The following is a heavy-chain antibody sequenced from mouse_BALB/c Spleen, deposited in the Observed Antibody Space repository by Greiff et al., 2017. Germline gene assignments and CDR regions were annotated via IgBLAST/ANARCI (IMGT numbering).Heavy chain of an antibody. CDR3: ARYDYGRVGAMDY. Sequence: EVKLVESGPSLVKPSQTLSLTCSVTGDSITSGYWNWIRKFPGNKLEYMGYISYSGSTYYNPSLKSRISITRDTSKNQYYLQLNSVTTEDTATYYCARYDYGRVGAMDYWGQGTSVTVSS. CDR1: GDSITSGY. D-gene: IGHD1-1*01. CDR2: ISYSGST. V-gene: IGHV3-8*02. J-gene: IGHJ4*01.